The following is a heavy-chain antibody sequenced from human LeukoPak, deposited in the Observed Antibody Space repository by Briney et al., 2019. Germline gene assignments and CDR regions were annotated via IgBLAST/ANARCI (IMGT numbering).Heavy chain of an antibody. CDR2: IYYRGST. CDR1: GWSFSGYY. V-gene: IGHV4-59*01. J-gene: IGHJ4*02. Sequence: SETLSLTCAVYGWSFSGYYLRWIRQPPGKGLEWIGYIYYRGSTNYNPSLKSRVTISGDTSKNQFSLKLSSVTAADTAVYYCARKGADYDTLTGYETYYFDYWGQGTLVTVSS. CDR3: ARKGADYDTLTGYETYYFDY. D-gene: IGHD3-9*01.